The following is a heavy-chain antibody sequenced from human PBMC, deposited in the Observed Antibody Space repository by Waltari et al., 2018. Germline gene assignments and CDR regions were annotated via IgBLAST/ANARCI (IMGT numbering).Heavy chain of an antibody. J-gene: IGHJ4*02. D-gene: IGHD6-13*01. V-gene: IGHV3-48*04. CDR2: ISSSSSTI. CDR3: AKEGVAAAGHYFDY. Sequence: LVESGGGLVQPGGSLRLSCAASGFTFSSYSMNWVRQAPGKGLEWVSYISSSSSTIYYADSVKGRFTISRDNAKNSLYLQMNSLRAEDTALYYCAKEGVAAAGHYFDYWGQGTLVTVSS. CDR1: GFTFSSYS.